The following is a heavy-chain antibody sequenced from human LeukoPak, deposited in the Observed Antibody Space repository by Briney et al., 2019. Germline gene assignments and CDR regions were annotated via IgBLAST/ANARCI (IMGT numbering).Heavy chain of an antibody. V-gene: IGHV4-34*01. CDR1: GGSFSGYY. CDR3: ARAFVVVPAAHFDY. J-gene: IGHJ4*02. Sequence: SETLSLTCAVYGGSFSGYYWSWIRQPPGKGLEWIGEINHSGSTNYNPSLKSRVTISVDTSKNQLSLKLSSVTAADTAVYYCARAFVVVPAAHFDYWGQGTLVTVSS. D-gene: IGHD2-2*01. CDR2: INHSGST.